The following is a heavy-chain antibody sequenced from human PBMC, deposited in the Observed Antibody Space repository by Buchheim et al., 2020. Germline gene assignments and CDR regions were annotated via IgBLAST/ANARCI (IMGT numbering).Heavy chain of an antibody. CDR2: INPSGGST. CDR3: ARDGYYDSSGYYNYYYYYMDV. D-gene: IGHD3-22*01. V-gene: IGHV1-46*01. Sequence: QVQLVQSGAEVKKPGASVKVSCKASGYTFTSYYMHWVRQAPGQGLEWMGIINPSGGSTSYAQKFQDRVTRTRDTSTSTVYMELSRLRSEDTAVYYCARDGYYDSSGYYNYYYYYMDVWGKGTT. CDR1: GYTFTSYY. J-gene: IGHJ6*03.